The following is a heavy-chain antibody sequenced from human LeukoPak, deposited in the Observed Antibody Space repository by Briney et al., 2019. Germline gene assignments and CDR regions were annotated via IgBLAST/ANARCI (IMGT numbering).Heavy chain of an antibody. CDR1: GYTFTSYG. Sequence: ASVKVSCKASGYTFTSYGISWVRQAPGQGLEWMGWISAYNGNTNYAQKLQGRVTMTTDTSTSTAYMELRSLRSDDTAVYYCARDVSMVITFGGVIVKDYWGQGTLVTDSS. CDR3: ARDVSMVITFGGVIVKDY. D-gene: IGHD3-16*02. J-gene: IGHJ4*02. V-gene: IGHV1-18*01. CDR2: ISAYNGNT.